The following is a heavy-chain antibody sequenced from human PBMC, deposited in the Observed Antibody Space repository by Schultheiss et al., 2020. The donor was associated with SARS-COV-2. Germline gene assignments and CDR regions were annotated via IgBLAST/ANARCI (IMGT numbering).Heavy chain of an antibody. D-gene: IGHD3-3*01. CDR2: INPNSGGT. J-gene: IGHJ6*02. Sequence: ASVKVSCKASGGTFSSYAISWVRQAPGQGLEWMGRINPNSGGTNYAQKLQGRVTMTTDTSTSTAYMELSSLRSEDTAVYYCAAGHYDLCMDVWGQGTTVTVSS. V-gene: IGHV1-18*01. CDR3: AAGHYDLCMDV. CDR1: GGTFSSYA.